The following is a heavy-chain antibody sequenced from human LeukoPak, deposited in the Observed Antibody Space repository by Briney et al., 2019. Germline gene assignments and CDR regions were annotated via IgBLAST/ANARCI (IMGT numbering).Heavy chain of an antibody. CDR1: GGSITTHY. CDR3: ARDLLGDYGTFDI. CDR2: VYNTGST. J-gene: IGHJ3*02. Sequence: SETLSLTCTVSGGSITTHYWSWIRQPAGREVEGIGRVYNTGSTKYNPSLESRVTMSVDTSSNRFSLNLRSVTAADTAVYYCARDLLGDYGTFDIWGQGTMVTVSS. V-gene: IGHV4-4*07. D-gene: IGHD4-17*01.